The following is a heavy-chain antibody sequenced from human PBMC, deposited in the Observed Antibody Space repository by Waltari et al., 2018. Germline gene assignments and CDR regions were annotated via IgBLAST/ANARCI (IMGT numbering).Heavy chain of an antibody. CDR2: ISAYNGNT. Sequence: QVQLVQSGAEVKKPGASVKVSCKASGYTFTSYGISWVRQAPGQGLEWMGWISAYNGNTNYVQKLQGRVTMTTDTSTSTAYMELRSLRSDDTAVYYCARDYPRYCSGGSCYSDYFDYWGQGTLVTVSS. J-gene: IGHJ4*02. CDR1: GYTFTSYG. V-gene: IGHV1-18*01. CDR3: ARDYPRYCSGGSCYSDYFDY. D-gene: IGHD2-15*01.